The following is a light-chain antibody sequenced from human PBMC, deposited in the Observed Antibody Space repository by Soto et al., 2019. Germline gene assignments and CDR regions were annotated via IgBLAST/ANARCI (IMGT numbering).Light chain of an antibody. V-gene: IGLV1-44*01. CDR1: TSNIGGST. CDR2: GNT. J-gene: IGLJ1*01. Sequence: QSVLTQPPSASGTPGQRVTISCSGSTSNIGGSTVSWYQQFPGAAPKLLIYGNTQRPLGVPVRFSASKSDTSASLAISGLQSEDEADYYCATWNDGVFVFGIGTQLTVL. CDR3: ATWNDGVFV.